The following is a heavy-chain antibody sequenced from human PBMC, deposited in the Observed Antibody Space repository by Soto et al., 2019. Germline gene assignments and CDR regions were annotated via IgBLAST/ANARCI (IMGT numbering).Heavy chain of an antibody. J-gene: IGHJ4*02. CDR2: VAAGGGHT. D-gene: IGHD3-16*02. Sequence: PGGSLRLSCLASGFTFDKYAMAWVRQAPGKGLEWVSHVAAGGGHTYYAESVKGRFTISRDNSKNTLFLQINTLRADDTAIYFCARRKSFLGAFDYWGQGVLVTVSS. CDR1: GFTFDKYA. V-gene: IGHV3-23*01. CDR3: ARRKSFLGAFDY.